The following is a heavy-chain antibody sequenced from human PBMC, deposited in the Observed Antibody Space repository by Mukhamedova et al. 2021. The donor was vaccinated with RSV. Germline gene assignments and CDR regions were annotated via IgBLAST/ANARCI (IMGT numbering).Heavy chain of an antibody. D-gene: IGHD3-10*01. CDR3: PRDGRKGSGTDNIDY. CDR2: IYYSGST. V-gene: IGHV4-31*02. J-gene: IGHJ4*02. Sequence: GKGLEWIGYIYYSGSTYYNPSLKSRVTISVDTSKNQFSLKLSSVTAADTAVYYCPRDGRKGSGTDNIDYWGQGTLVTVSS.